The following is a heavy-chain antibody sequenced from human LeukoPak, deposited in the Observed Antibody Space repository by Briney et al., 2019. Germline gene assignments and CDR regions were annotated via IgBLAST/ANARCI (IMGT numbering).Heavy chain of an antibody. D-gene: IGHD3-22*01. V-gene: IGHV1-69*01. CDR2: IIPIFGTA. Sequence: SVKVSCKASGGTFSSYAISWVRQAPGQGLEWMGGIIPIFGTANYAQKFQGRVTINADESTSTAYMELSSLRSEDTAVYYCARDQDDSSGYYSYYYGMDVWGQGTTVTVSS. J-gene: IGHJ6*02. CDR3: ARDQDDSSGYYSYYYGMDV. CDR1: GGTFSSYA.